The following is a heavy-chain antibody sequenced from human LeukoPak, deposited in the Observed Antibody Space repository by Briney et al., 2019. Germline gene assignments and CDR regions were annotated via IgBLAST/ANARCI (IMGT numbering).Heavy chain of an antibody. J-gene: IGHJ3*02. CDR1: GFTFSSYG. CDR3: AKDFGIVGATSAFDI. CDR2: IRYDGSNK. V-gene: IGHV3-30*02. Sequence: TGGSLRLSCAASGFTFSSYGMHWVRQAPGRGLEWVAFIRYDGSNKYYADSVKGRFTISRDNSKNTLYLQMNSLRAEDTAVYYCAKDFGIVGATSAFDIWGQGTMVTVSS. D-gene: IGHD1-26*01.